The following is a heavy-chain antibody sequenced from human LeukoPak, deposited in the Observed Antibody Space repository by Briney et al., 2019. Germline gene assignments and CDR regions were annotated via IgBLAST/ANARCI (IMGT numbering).Heavy chain of an antibody. CDR3: AKDFLHHFDY. Sequence: GRSLRLSCAASGFTFSSYAMHWVRQAPGKGLEWVAVISYDGSNKYYADSVKGRFTISRDNSKNTLYLQMNSLRAEDTAVYYCAKDFLHHFDYWGQGTLVTVSS. V-gene: IGHV3-30-3*01. D-gene: IGHD3-3*01. CDR2: ISYDGSNK. J-gene: IGHJ4*02. CDR1: GFTFSSYA.